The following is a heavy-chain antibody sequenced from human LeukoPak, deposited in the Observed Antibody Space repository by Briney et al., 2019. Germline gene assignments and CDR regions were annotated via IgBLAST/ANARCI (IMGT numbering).Heavy chain of an antibody. Sequence: PSETLSLTCTVSGGSISSYYWSWIRQPPGKGLEWIGYIYYSGSTNYNPSLKSRVTISVDTSKNQFSLKLSSVTAADTAVYYCARESVPAGWNWFDPWGQGTLVTVSS. D-gene: IGHD2-2*01. J-gene: IGHJ5*02. CDR1: GGSISSYY. CDR2: IYYSGST. CDR3: ARESVPAGWNWFDP. V-gene: IGHV4-59*01.